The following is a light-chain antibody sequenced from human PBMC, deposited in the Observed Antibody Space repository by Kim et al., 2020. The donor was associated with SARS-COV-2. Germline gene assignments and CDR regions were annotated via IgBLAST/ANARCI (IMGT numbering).Light chain of an antibody. CDR3: CSYAGSFTLYV. J-gene: IGLJ1*01. V-gene: IGLV2-11*01. Sequence: QSLTISYTGTSSDVGAYNYVSWYQQHPGKAPNVMIYDVNKRPSGVPDRFSGSKSGNTAFLTISGLQADDEADYYCCSYAGSFTLYVFGAGTKGTVL. CDR1: SSDVGAYNY. CDR2: DVN.